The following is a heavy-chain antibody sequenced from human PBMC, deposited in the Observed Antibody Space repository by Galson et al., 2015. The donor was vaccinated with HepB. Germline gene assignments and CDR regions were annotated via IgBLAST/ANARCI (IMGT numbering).Heavy chain of an antibody. CDR2: ITSSSSLI. CDR3: ATTFGLVSHTYTMDV. J-gene: IGHJ6*02. Sequence: SLRLSCAASEFAFGSFSMNWVRQAPGKGLEWVSSITSSSSLIYYADSVKGRFTISGDNAKNSLFLQMNSLRAEDTAVYYCATTFGLVSHTYTMDVWGHGTTVTVSS. D-gene: IGHD3/OR15-3a*01. CDR1: EFAFGSFS. V-gene: IGHV3-21*01.